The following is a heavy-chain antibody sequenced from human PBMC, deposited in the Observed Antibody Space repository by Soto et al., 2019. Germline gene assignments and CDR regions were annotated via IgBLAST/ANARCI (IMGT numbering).Heavy chain of an antibody. CDR1: GGSISSSSYY. J-gene: IGHJ5*02. V-gene: IGHV4-39*07. CDR2: IYYSGST. Sequence: SEILSLTCTVSGGSISSSSYYWGWIRQPPGKGLEWIGNIYYSGSTYYNPSLKSRVTISVDTSKNQFSLKLSSVTAADTAVYYCARAVEVIVVVAATRGRWFDPWGQGTLVTVSS. D-gene: IGHD2-15*01. CDR3: ARAVEVIVVVAATRGRWFDP.